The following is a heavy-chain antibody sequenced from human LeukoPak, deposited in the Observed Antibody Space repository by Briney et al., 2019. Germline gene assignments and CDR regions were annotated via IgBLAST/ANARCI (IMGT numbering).Heavy chain of an antibody. CDR2: VHLDGRT. V-gene: IGHV4-39*07. Sequence: SETLSLTCTVSGGSIGSSSYYWGWIRQPPGKGLEWIGEVHLDGRTNYKPSLQSRLTMSVDFSENHISLKLTSVTAADTAVYYCAREGGPYRPLDYSGQGTLVTVSS. CDR1: GGSIGSSSYY. CDR3: AREGGPYRPLDY. J-gene: IGHJ4*02.